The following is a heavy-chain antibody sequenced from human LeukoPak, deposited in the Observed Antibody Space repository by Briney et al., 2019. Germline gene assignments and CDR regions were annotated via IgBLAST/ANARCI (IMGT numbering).Heavy chain of an antibody. Sequence: PGGSLRLSCAASGFTFSSYAMSWVRQAPGKGLEWVSTMSGSGGSTYYADSVKGRFTTSRDNSKNTLYLQMNSLRAEDTAVYYCARDLLVSDWGQGTLVTVSS. CDR2: MSGSGGST. CDR3: ARDLLVSD. V-gene: IGHV3-23*01. J-gene: IGHJ4*02. CDR1: GFTFSSYA.